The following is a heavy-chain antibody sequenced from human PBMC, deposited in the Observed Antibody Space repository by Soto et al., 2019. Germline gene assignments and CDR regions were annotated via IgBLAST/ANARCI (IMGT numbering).Heavy chain of an antibody. D-gene: IGHD3-16*01. J-gene: IGHJ4*02. CDR2: SYDSGSP. CDR3: ARHVGELDY. CDR1: GGSISRYY. V-gene: IGHV4-59*08. Sequence: QVQLQESGPGLVEPSETLSLTCTVSGGSISRYYWSWIRQSPGKGLEWIGWSYDSGSPKYNPSLRXRXTXXVDTSRNPFSLKLRSVTAADSAFYYCARHVGELDYWGQGTLVTVSS.